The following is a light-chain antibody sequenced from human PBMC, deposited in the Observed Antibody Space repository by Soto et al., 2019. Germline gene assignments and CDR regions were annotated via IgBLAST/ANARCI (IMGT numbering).Light chain of an antibody. V-gene: IGLV2-14*01. J-gene: IGLJ1*01. CDR1: SSDVGGYNY. CDR2: DVS. Sequence: QSVLTQPASVSGSPGQSITISCTGTSSDVGGYNYVSWYQQHPGIAPKLMIYDVSNRPSGVSNRFSGSKSGNTTSLTIYGPQAEDEADYYCSSYTSSSTLVYGTGTKLTVL. CDR3: SSYTSSSTLV.